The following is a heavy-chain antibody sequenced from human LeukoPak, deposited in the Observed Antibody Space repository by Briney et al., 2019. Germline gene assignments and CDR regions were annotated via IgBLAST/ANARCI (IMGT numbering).Heavy chain of an antibody. Sequence: PGGSLRLSCAASGFTFSSYAMSWVRQAPGKGLEWVSAISGSGGSTYYADSVKGRFTISRDNSKDTLYLQMNTLRAEDTAVYFCAKSARITILGMIRDWGQGTLVTVSS. V-gene: IGHV3-23*01. D-gene: IGHD3-3*01. CDR2: ISGSGGST. J-gene: IGHJ4*02. CDR1: GFTFSSYA. CDR3: AKSARITILGMIRD.